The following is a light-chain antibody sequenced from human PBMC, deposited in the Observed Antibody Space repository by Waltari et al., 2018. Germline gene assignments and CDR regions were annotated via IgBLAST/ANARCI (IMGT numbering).Light chain of an antibody. Sequence: QSVLTQPPSVSAAPGQRVTISCSGGSSNIGNNYVSWYRPFPGTAPKRRLYENTDRPSGIPGRFSGSKSGTSATLDITGLQAGDEADYYCGTWDSSLSGAVFGGGTHLTVL. J-gene: IGLJ7*01. V-gene: IGLV1-51*02. CDR2: ENT. CDR1: SSNIGNNY. CDR3: GTWDSSLSGAV.